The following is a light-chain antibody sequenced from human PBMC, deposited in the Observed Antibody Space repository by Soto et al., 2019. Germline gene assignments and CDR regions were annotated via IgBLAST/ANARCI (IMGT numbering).Light chain of an antibody. CDR2: GAF. CDR3: QQYNNWPLT. CDR1: QSVSSD. J-gene: IGKJ4*01. V-gene: IGKV3-15*01. Sequence: ERVMTQTPATLSVSPGERATLSCRASQSVSSDLAWYQQKPGQVPRLLIYGAFNRATGVPARFSGSGSGTEFTLTISNLQSEDFAVYYCQQYNNWPLTFGGGTKVEI.